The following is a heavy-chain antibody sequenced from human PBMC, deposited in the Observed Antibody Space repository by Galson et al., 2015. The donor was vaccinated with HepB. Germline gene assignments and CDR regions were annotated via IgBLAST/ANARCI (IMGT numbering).Heavy chain of an antibody. J-gene: IGHJ4*02. D-gene: IGHD3-16*01. CDR2: INPSGGST. V-gene: IGHV1-46*01. CDR1: GGTFSSYA. Sequence: SVKVSCKASGGTFSSYAISWVRQAPGQGLEWMGIINPSGGSTSYAQKFQGRVTMTRDTSTSTVYIELSSLRSEDTAVYYCAREPDLRDGGDYWGQGTLVTVSS. CDR3: AREPDLRDGGDY.